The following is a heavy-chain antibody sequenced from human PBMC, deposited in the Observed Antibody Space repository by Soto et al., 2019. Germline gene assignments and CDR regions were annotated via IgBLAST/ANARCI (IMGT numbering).Heavy chain of an antibody. J-gene: IGHJ6*02. D-gene: IGHD3-16*02. CDR1: GGSISSSDYN. CDR3: GSVYDYVWVRYRYGMDV. V-gene: IGHV4-30-4*01. CDR2: ITYSGST. Sequence: QVQLQESGPGLVKPSQTLSLTCTVSGGSISSSDYNWCWIRQPPGKGLEWIGYITYSGSTYYNPSLKSRVTISVDTSKNQFSLKLTSVTAADTAVYYCGSVYDYVWVRYRYGMDVWGQGTTVTVSS.